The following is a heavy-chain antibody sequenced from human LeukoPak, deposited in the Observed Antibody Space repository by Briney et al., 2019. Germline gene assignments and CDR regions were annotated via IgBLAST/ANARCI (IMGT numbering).Heavy chain of an antibody. J-gene: IGHJ6*03. Sequence: ASVKVSCKASGYTFTSYYMHWVRQAPGQGLEWMGIINPSGGSTSYAQKFQGRVTVTRDTSTSTVYMELSSLRSEDTAVYYCARTTWAGIEYSSSHYYYYYMDVWGKGTTVTVSS. CDR3: ARTTWAGIEYSSSHYYYYYMDV. CDR1: GYTFTSYY. V-gene: IGHV1-46*01. D-gene: IGHD6-6*01. CDR2: INPSGGST.